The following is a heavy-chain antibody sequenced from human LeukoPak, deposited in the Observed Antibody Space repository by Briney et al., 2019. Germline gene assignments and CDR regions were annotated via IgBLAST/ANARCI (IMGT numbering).Heavy chain of an antibody. CDR2: IYYSGST. J-gene: IGHJ3*02. V-gene: IGHV4-31*03. Sequence: SATLSLTFTVSGGSISSGGYYWSWIRPHPGKGLEWIGYIYYSGSTYYNPSLKSRVTISVDTSKNQFSLKLSSVTAADTAVYYCARSYDSSGYYLAFDIWGQGTMVTVSS. CDR3: ARSYDSSGYYLAFDI. CDR1: GGSISSGGYY. D-gene: IGHD3-22*01.